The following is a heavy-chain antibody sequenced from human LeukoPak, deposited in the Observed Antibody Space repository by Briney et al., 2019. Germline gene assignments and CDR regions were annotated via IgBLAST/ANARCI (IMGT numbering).Heavy chain of an antibody. CDR1: GGSISSYY. CDR2: IYYSGST. J-gene: IGHJ4*02. D-gene: IGHD4-23*01. Sequence: SETLSLTCTVSGGSISSYYWSWIRQPPGKGLEWIGYIYYSGSTNYNPSLKSRVTISVDTSKNQFSLKLSSVTAADTAVYYCARHPVVTCVDYWGQGTLVTVSS. CDR3: ARHPVVTCVDY. V-gene: IGHV4-59*08.